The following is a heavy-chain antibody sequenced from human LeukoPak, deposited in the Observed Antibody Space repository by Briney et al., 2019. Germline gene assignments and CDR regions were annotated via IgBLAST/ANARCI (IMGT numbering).Heavy chain of an antibody. CDR2: ISSSSSYI. D-gene: IGHD3-22*01. V-gene: IGHV3-21*01. Sequence: GGSLRLSCAASGFTFSSYSMNWVRQAPGKGLEWVSSISSSSSYIYYADSVKGRFTISRDNAKNSLYLQMNSLRAEDTAVYYCATSMIVVAEYYFDYWGQGTLVTVSS. J-gene: IGHJ4*02. CDR1: GFTFSSYS. CDR3: ATSMIVVAEYYFDY.